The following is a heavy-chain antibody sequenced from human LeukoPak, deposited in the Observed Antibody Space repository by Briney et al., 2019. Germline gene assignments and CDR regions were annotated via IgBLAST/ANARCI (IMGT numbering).Heavy chain of an antibody. Sequence: GGSLRLSCAASGFTFSSYAMSWVRQAPGKGLEWVSTISGSGAYTYYADSVKGRFTISRDNSKNTLYLQMNSLRAEDTAVYYRARGNSYGDYIWYFDLWGRGTLVTVSS. D-gene: IGHD4-17*01. J-gene: IGHJ2*01. CDR2: ISGSGAYT. V-gene: IGHV3-23*01. CDR3: ARGNSYGDYIWYFDL. CDR1: GFTFSSYA.